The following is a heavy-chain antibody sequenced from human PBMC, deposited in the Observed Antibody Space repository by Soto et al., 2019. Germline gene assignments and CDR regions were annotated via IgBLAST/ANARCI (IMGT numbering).Heavy chain of an antibody. J-gene: IGHJ3*02. CDR1: GFTFDDYA. CDR3: AKDRRDSGSQWNAFDI. D-gene: IGHD1-26*01. V-gene: IGHV3-9*01. CDR2: ISWNSGSI. Sequence: EVQLVESGGGLVQPGRSLRLSCAASGFTFDDYAMHWVRQAPGKGLEWVSGISWNSGSIGYADSVKGRFTISRDNAKNSLYLQMNSPSAADTALYYCAKDRRDSGSQWNAFDIWGQGTMVTVSS.